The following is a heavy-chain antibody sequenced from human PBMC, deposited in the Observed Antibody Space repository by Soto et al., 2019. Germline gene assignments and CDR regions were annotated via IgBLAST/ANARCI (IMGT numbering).Heavy chain of an antibody. CDR2: IYYTGST. V-gene: IGHV4-30-4*01. J-gene: IGHJ4*02. Sequence: QVQLQESGPGLVKPSQTLSLTCTVSGGSISSGDYYWNWIRQPPGKGLEWIGYIYYTGSTYYNPYIPSLKDRITISLDTSKNQFSLKLSSVTAADTAVYYCARGDGSGSYPHSWGQGTLVTVSS. CDR3: ARGDGSGSYPHS. D-gene: IGHD3-10*01. CDR1: GGSISSGDYY.